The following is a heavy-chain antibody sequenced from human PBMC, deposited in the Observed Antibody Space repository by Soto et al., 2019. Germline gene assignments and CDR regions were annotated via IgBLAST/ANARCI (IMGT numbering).Heavy chain of an antibody. CDR2: IYPGDSDT. CDR3: ASRGDEYSSSSAPDGMGYYYYGMDV. Sequence: PGESLKISCKGSGYSFTSYWIGWVRQMPGKGLEWMGIIYPGDSDTRYSPSFQGQVTISADKSISTAYLQWSSLKASDTAMYYCASRGDEYSSSSAPDGMGYYYYGMDVWGQGTTVTVSS. D-gene: IGHD6-6*01. J-gene: IGHJ6*02. V-gene: IGHV5-51*01. CDR1: GYSFTSYW.